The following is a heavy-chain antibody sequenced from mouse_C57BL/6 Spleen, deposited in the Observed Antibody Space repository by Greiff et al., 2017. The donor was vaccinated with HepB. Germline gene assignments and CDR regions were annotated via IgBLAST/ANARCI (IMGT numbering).Heavy chain of an antibody. CDR1: GYTFTSYW. D-gene: IGHD2-5*01. V-gene: IGHV1-55*01. J-gene: IGHJ4*01. CDR3: ARTYYSNVYYAMDY. Sequence: VQLQQSGAELVKPGASVKMSCKASGYTFTSYWITWVKQRPGQGLEWIGDIYPGSGSTNYNEKFKSKATLTVDTSSSTAYMQLSSLTSEDSAVYYCARTYYSNVYYAMDYWGQGTSVTVSS. CDR2: IYPGSGST.